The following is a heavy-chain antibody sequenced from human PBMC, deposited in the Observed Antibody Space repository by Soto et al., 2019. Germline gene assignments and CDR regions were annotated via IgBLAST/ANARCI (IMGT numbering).Heavy chain of an antibody. V-gene: IGHV3-23*01. Sequence: HPGGSLRLSCAASGFTFSSYAMSWVRQAPGKGLEWVSATSGSGGSTYYADSVKGRFTISRDNSKNTLYLQMNSLRAEDTAVYYCAKDGNYYDSSGYYLIFDYWGQGTLVTVSS. CDR3: AKDGNYYDSSGYYLIFDY. J-gene: IGHJ4*02. CDR2: TSGSGGST. CDR1: GFTFSSYA. D-gene: IGHD3-22*01.